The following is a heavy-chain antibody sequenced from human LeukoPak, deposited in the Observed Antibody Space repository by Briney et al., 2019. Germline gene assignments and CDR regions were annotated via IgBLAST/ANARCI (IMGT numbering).Heavy chain of an antibody. CDR2: ISSRSSYI. CDR3: ARDEGP. V-gene: IGHV3-21*01. Sequence: GGSLRLSCAASGFTFSSYSMNWVRQAPGKGLEWVSSISSRSSYIYYADSVKGRFTISRDNAKNSLYLQMNSLRAEDTAVYYCARDEGPWGQGTLVTVSS. CDR1: GFTFSSYS. J-gene: IGHJ1*01.